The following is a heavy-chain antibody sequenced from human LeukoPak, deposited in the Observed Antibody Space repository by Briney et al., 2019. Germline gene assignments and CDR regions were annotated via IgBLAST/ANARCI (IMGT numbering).Heavy chain of an antibody. CDR2: IRSKANSYAT. Sequence: GGSLRLSCAASGFTFSGSAMHWVRQASGKGLEWVGRIRSKANSYATAYAALVKGRFTISRDDSKNTAYLQMNSLKTEDTAVYYCTRPREYDSSGYYPNGAFDIWGQGTMVTVSS. J-gene: IGHJ3*02. V-gene: IGHV3-73*01. D-gene: IGHD3-22*01. CDR3: TRPREYDSSGYYPNGAFDI. CDR1: GFTFSGSA.